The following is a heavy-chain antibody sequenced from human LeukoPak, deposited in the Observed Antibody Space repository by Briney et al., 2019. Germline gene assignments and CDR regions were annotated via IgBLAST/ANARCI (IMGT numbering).Heavy chain of an antibody. V-gene: IGHV3-7*04. D-gene: IGHD1-7*01. CDR3: AREGAGTFDY. J-gene: IGHJ4*02. CDR2: IKQDGSDR. CDR1: GFTFSSYW. Sequence: PGGSLRLSCAASGFTFSSYWMSWIRQAPGKGLEWVANIKQDGSDRYYVDSVKGRFTISRDNAKNSLHLQMNSLRAEDTAVYYCAREGAGTFDYWGQGTLVTVSS.